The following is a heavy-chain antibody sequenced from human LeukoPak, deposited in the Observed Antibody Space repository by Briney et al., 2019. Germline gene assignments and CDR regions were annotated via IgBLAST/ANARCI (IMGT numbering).Heavy chain of an antibody. V-gene: IGHV3-23*01. CDR2: ISGSGGST. CDR3: AKQALSDYVWGGYRYFDY. CDR1: GFTFSSYA. J-gene: IGHJ4*02. Sequence: PGGSLRLSCAASGFTFSSYAMSWVRQAPGKGLEWVSAISGSGGSTYYADSVKGRFTISRDNSKNTLYLQMNSLRAEDTAVYYCAKQALSDYVWGGYRYFDYWGQGTLVTVSS. D-gene: IGHD3-16*02.